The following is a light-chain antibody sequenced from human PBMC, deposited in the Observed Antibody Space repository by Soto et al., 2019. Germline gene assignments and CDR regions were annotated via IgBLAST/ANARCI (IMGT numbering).Light chain of an antibody. CDR2: GAS. CDR1: QSVSSD. J-gene: IGKJ3*01. CDR3: QQYSNWAPIT. V-gene: IGKV3-15*01. Sequence: EIVMTQSPATLSVSPGERATLSCRASQSVSSDLAWFQQTPGQAPRLLIYGASTRATGIPARFSGSGSGTEFTLTISSLQSEDFAVYYCQQYSNWAPITFGSGPKVDIK.